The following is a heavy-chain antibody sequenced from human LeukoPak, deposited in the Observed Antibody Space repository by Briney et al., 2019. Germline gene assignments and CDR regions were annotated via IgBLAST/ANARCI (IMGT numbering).Heavy chain of an antibody. J-gene: IGHJ5*02. CDR1: GFTFSSYA. Sequence: GGSLRLSCSASGFTFSSYAMHWVRQAPGKGLEYVSAISSNGGSTYYADSVKGRFTISRDNSKNTLYLQMNSLRAEDTAVYYCAKGGYPEDWFDPWGQGTLVTVSS. CDR3: AKGGYPEDWFDP. CDR2: ISSNGGST. V-gene: IGHV3-64*04. D-gene: IGHD6-25*01.